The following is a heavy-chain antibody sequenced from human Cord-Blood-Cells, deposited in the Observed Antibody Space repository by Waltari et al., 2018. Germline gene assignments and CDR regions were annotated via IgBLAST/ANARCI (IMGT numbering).Heavy chain of an antibody. CDR1: GGSFSGYY. CDR2: INHSGST. D-gene: IGHD7-27*01. V-gene: IGHV4-34*01. J-gene: IGHJ4*02. Sequence: QVQLQQWGAGLLKPSETLSLTCAVYGGSFSGYYWSWIRQPPGKGLEWIGEINHSGSTTYNPSLKSRVTISVDTSKNQFSLKLSSVTAADTAVYYCAKTGAGDGTFYFDYWGQGTLVTVSS. CDR3: AKTGAGDGTFYFDY.